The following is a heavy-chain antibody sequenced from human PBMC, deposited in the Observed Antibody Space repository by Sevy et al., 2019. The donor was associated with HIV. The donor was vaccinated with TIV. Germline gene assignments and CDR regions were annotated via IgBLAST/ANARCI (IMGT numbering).Heavy chain of an antibody. Sequence: ASVKVSCKVSGYTFNTYRIHWVRQAPGQGLEWMGGIIPIFGTPNYAQKFQGRVTITADESASTAYMELSSLRSEDTALYYCAREGGVATTGDHDAFDIWGHGTLVTVSS. CDR1: GYTFNTYR. J-gene: IGHJ3*02. V-gene: IGHV1-69*13. CDR2: IIPIFGTP. CDR3: AREGGVATTGDHDAFDI. D-gene: IGHD7-27*01.